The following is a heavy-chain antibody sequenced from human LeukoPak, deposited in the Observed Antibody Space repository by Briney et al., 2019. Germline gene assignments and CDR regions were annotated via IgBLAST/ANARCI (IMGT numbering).Heavy chain of an antibody. CDR3: ARDLQGGGITIFGVVIGDYFDY. CDR2: IYYSGST. V-gene: IGHV4-39*07. CDR1: GGSISSSSYY. Sequence: SETLSLTCTVSGGSISSSSYYWGWIRQPPGKGLEWIGSIYYSGSTYYNPSLKSRVTISVDTSKNQFSLKLSSVTAADTAVYYCARDLQGGGITIFGVVIGDYFDYWGQGTLVTVSS. D-gene: IGHD3-3*01. J-gene: IGHJ4*02.